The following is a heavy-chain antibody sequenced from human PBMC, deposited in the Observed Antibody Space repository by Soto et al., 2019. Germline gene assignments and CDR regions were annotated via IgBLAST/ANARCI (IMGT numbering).Heavy chain of an antibody. Sequence: QVQLVQSGAEMKKPGSSVKVSCQSSGGTFNTYTMNWVRQAPGQGPEWMGDISPMFGAANYAPKFQGRVTITADECTGTSYMQLRSLTSEDTALYFCAREVQVHTPAFVYWGQGTLVTVSS. D-gene: IGHD3-10*01. CDR2: ISPMFGAA. CDR3: AREVQVHTPAFVY. J-gene: IGHJ4*02. V-gene: IGHV1-69*19. CDR1: GGTFNTYT.